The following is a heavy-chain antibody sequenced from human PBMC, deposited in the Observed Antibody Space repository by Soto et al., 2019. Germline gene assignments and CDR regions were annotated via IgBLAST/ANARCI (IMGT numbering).Heavy chain of an antibody. V-gene: IGHV4-30-4*01. CDR1: GGSISSGDYY. Sequence: NPSETLSLTCTVSGGSISSGDYYWSWIRQPPGKGLEWIGYIYYSGSTYYNPSLKSRVTISVDTSKNQFSLKLSSVTAADTAVYYCARHRGGITMIAVQGFDYWGQGTLVTVSS. CDR2: IYYSGST. D-gene: IGHD3-22*01. J-gene: IGHJ4*02. CDR3: ARHRGGITMIAVQGFDY.